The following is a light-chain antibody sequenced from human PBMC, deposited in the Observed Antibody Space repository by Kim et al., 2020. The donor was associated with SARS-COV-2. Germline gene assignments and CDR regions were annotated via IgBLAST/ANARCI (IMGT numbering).Light chain of an antibody. CDR2: RND. V-gene: IGLV1-47*01. CDR3: ATWDDSLSGWV. J-gene: IGLJ3*02. CDR1: SSNIGSYY. Sequence: QSVLTQPPSASGTPGQRVTISCSGSSSNIGSYYVYWYQQLPGTAPKVLLYRNDQRPSGVPDRFSGSKSGTSASVAISGLRSEDEADYYCATWDDSLSGWVFGGGTQLTVL.